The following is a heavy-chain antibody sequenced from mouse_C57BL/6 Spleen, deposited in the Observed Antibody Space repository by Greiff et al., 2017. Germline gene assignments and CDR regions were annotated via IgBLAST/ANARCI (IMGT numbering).Heavy chain of an antibody. J-gene: IGHJ2*01. D-gene: IGHD2-12*01. CDR2: ISYSGST. V-gene: IGHV3-1*01. CDR1: GYSITSGYD. Sequence: EVKLVESGPGMVKPSQSLSLTCTVTGYSITSGYDWHWIRHFPGNKLEWMGYISYSGSTNYNPSLKSRISITHDTSKNHFFLKLNSVTTEDTATYYCARRALRRGYFDYWGQGTTLTVSS. CDR3: ARRALRRGYFDY.